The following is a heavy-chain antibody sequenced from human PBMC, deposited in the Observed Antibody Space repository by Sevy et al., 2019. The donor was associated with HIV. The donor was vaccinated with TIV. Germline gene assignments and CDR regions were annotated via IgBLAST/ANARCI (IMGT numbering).Heavy chain of an antibody. CDR2: VSSSSSYI. V-gene: IGHV3-21*01. Sequence: GGSLRLSCAASGFTFSSYSMNWVRQAPAKGLEWVSSVSSSSSYIYYADSVKGRFTISRDNAKNSLYLQMNSLRAEDTAVYYCARDSSAVAGPADYYFDYWGQGTLVTVSS. J-gene: IGHJ4*02. CDR1: GFTFSSYS. CDR3: ARDSSAVAGPADYYFDY. D-gene: IGHD6-19*01.